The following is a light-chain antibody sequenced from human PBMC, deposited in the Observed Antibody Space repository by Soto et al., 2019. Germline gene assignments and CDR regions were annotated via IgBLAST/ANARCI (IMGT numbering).Light chain of an antibody. CDR3: MQRREFPIT. V-gene: IGKV4-1*01. J-gene: IGKJ5*01. CDR2: WAS. CDR1: QSVLYSSNNKNY. Sequence: DIVMTESPDSLAVSLGERATIDCKSSQSVLYSSNNKNYLAWYQQKPGQPPKLLIYWASTREYGVPDRFSGIGSRTDFTLKISRVEAEDVGVYYCMQRREFPITFGQGTRLEIK.